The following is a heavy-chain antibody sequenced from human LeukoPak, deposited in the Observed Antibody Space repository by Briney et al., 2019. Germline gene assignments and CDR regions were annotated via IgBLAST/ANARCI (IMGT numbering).Heavy chain of an antibody. D-gene: IGHD5-12*01. J-gene: IGHJ4*02. V-gene: IGHV3-74*01. CDR2: INSDGSST. Sequence: GGSLRLSCAASGFTFSSYAMSWVRQAPGKGLVWVSRINSDGSSTSYADSVKGRFTISRDNAKNTLYLQMNSLRAEDTAVYYCAKELYGGYAEIDYWGQGTLVTVSS. CDR1: GFTFSSYA. CDR3: AKELYGGYAEIDY.